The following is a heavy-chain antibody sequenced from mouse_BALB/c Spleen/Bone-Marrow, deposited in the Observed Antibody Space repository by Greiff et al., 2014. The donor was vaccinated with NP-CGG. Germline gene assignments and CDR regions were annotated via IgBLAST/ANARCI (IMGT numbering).Heavy chain of an antibody. J-gene: IGHJ4*01. CDR1: GYTFTSYW. D-gene: IGHD1-1*01. CDR2: IYPSDSYT. CDR3: TRYGNSHYYAMDY. Sequence: VQLQQSGAELVRPGASVKLSCRASGYTFTSYWINWVKQRPGQGLEWIGNIYPSDSYTNYNQRFKDKATLTVDKSSSTACMQLSSPTSEDSAVYYCTRYGNSHYYAMDYWGQGTSVTVSS. V-gene: IGHV1-69*02.